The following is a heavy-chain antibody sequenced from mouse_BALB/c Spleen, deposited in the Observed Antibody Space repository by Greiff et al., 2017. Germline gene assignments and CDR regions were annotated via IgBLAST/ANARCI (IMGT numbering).Heavy chain of an antibody. D-gene: IGHD2-13*01. CDR1: GYTFTSYW. V-gene: IGHV1-7*01. CDR2: INPSTGYT. J-gene: IGHJ3*01. CDR3: AMSECDPAWVAY. Sequence: VQLQQSGAELVKPGASVKLSCKASGYTFTSYWMHWVKQRPVQGLEWIGYINPSTGYTEYNQKFKDKATLAADKSSSTAYMQLSSLTSEDSADYDRAMSECDPAWVAYWGQGTLVTVSA.